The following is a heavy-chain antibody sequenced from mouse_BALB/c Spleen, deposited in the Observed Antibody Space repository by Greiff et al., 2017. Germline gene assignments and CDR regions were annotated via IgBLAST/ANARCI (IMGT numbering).Heavy chain of an antibody. J-gene: IGHJ1*01. CDR1: GYSFTDYI. D-gene: IGHD2-12*01. CDR3: ARKDYKDWYFDV. CDR2: INPYYGST. V-gene: IGHV1-39*01. Sequence: VQLQQTGPELVKPGASVKISCKASGYSFTDYIMLWVKQSHGKSLEWIGNINPYYGSTSYNLKFKGKATLTVDKSSSTAYMQLNSLTSEDSAVYYCARKDYKDWYFDVWGAGTTVTVSS.